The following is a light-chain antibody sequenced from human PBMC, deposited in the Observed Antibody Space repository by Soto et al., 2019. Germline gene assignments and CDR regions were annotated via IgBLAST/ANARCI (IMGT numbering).Light chain of an antibody. CDR1: QSVSNNY. J-gene: IGKJ4*01. CDR2: GAS. Sequence: VLTQSPGTLSLSPGERATLSCRASQSVSNNYVAWSQKKPGQAPRLLIYGASNRDTGIPDRVICSGSGTDVTLTISRLEPEDFAVYYGQQRNDWPLTFGGGTKVDIK. CDR3: QQRNDWPLT. V-gene: IGKV3D-20*02.